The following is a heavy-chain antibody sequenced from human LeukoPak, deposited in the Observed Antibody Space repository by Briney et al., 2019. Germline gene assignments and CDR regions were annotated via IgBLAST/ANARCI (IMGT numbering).Heavy chain of an antibody. CDR1: GYTFTGYY. J-gene: IGHJ4*02. Sequence: ASVKVSCKASGYTFTGYYMHWVRQAPGQGLEWMGWINPNSGGTNYAHKFQGRVTMTRDASISTAYIELSRLRADDTAVYYCASSALLGTERLITMMVGWGQGTLVTVSS. V-gene: IGHV1-2*02. CDR2: INPNSGGT. CDR3: ASSALLGTERLITMMVG. D-gene: IGHD3-22*01.